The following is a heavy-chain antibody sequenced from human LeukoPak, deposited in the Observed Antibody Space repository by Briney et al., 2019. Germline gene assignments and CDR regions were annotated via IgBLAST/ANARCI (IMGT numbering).Heavy chain of an antibody. J-gene: IGHJ3*02. CDR1: GGSISSSSYY. CDR3: ARGIAVVGDAFDI. Sequence: SSETLSLTCTVSGGSISSSSYYWGWIRQPPGKGLEWIGSIYYSGSTYYNPSLKSRVTISVDTSKNQFSLKLSSVTAADTAVYYCARGIAVVGDAFDIWGQGTMVTVSS. CDR2: IYYSGST. V-gene: IGHV4-39*01. D-gene: IGHD6-19*01.